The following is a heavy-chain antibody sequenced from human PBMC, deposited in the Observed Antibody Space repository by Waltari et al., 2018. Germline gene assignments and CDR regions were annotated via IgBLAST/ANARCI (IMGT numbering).Heavy chain of an antibody. CDR2: LPHSRST. CDR1: GYSISTGYY. CDR3: ARQGRTISGPESFFDY. D-gene: IGHD3-3*01. V-gene: IGHV4-38-2*01. Sequence: QVLLRESGTGLVKPSETLSLTCVVSGYSISTGYYWCWSRHPPGTGLEWMGSLPHSRSTYDQPSLRSRVTISVDTPNNLFSLRRNSVTAADTAVYYCARQGRTISGPESFFDYWGQGTPVTVSS. J-gene: IGHJ4*02.